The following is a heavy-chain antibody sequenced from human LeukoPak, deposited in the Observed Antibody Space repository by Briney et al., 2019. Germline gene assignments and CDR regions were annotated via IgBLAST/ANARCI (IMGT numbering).Heavy chain of an antibody. CDR2: IIPIFGTA. J-gene: IGHJ4*02. CDR3: ARDCGIAARYFDY. Sequence: ASVKVSCKASGGTFSSYAISWVRQAPGQGLEWMGGIIPIFGTANYAQKFQGRVTITADKSTGTVYMELSSLRSEDTAVYYCARDCGIAARYFDYWGQGTLVTVSS. CDR1: GGTFSSYA. D-gene: IGHD6-6*01. V-gene: IGHV1-69*06.